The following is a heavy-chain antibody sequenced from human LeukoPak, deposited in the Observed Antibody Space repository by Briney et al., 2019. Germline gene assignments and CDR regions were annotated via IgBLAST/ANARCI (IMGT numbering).Heavy chain of an antibody. CDR2: ISSSSSYI. D-gene: IGHD3-22*01. CDR3: AGYYDSSGYYGY. V-gene: IGHV3-21*01. J-gene: IGHJ4*02. Sequence: PGGSLRLSCAASGFTFSSYAMGWVRQAPGKGLEWVSSISSSSSYIYYADSVKGRFTISRDNAKNSLYLHMNSLRAEDTAVYYCAGYYDSSGYYGYWGQGTLVTVSS. CDR1: GFTFSSYA.